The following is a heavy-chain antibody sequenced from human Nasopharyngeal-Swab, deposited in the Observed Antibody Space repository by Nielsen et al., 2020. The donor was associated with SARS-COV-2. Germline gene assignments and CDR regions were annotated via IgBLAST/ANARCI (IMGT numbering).Heavy chain of an antibody. D-gene: IGHD1/OR15-1a*01. V-gene: IGHV3-74*01. CDR2: INSDGSST. Sequence: GESLKISCAASGFTFSSYWMHWVRQAPGKGLVWVSRINSDGSSTSYADSVKGRFTISRDNSKNTLYLQMNSLRAEDTAVYHCAKDEQAIWGQGTLVTVSS. CDR3: AKDEQAI. CDR1: GFTFSSYW. J-gene: IGHJ4*02.